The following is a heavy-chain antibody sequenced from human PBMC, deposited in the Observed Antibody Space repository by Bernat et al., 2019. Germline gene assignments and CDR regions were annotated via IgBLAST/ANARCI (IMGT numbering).Heavy chain of an antibody. Sequence: EVQLLESGGGLVQPGGSLRLSCAASGFTFSSYAMSWVRQAPGKGLEWVSAISGSGGSTYYADSVKGRFTISRDNSKNTLYLQMNSLRAEDTAVYYCAKWPRGSGHKNYYFDYWGQGTLVTVSS. CDR1: GFTFSSYA. CDR3: AKWPRGSGHKNYYFDY. D-gene: IGHD6-19*01. V-gene: IGHV3-23*01. CDR2: ISGSGGST. J-gene: IGHJ4*02.